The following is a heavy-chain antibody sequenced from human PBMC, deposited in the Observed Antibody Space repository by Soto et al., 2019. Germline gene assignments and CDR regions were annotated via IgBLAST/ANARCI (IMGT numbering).Heavy chain of an antibody. CDR1: GGTFDSFG. D-gene: IGHD3-10*01. J-gene: IGHJ3*02. Sequence: QVQLVQSGAEMKKPGSSVTVSCKTSGGTFDSFGISWIRQAPGQGLEWIGGIIPVFKTTDYAQKFQDRVTITADDSTITAYMELTSLTSEDSSMYYCARDTSRLTIGRGSPGGFAIWGQGTVVTVSS. V-gene: IGHV1-69*01. CDR2: IIPVFKTT. CDR3: ARDTSRLTIGRGSPGGFAI.